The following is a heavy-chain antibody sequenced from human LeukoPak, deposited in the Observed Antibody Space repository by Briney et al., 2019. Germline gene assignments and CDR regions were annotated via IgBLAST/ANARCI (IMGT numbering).Heavy chain of an antibody. CDR2: ISGSGGST. V-gene: IGHV3-23*01. Sequence: EGSLRLSCAASGFTFSSYAMSWVRQAPGKGLEWVSAISGSGGSTYYADSVKGRFTISRDNSKNTLYLQMNSLRAEDTAVYYCAKDPHGAKTFDYWGQGTLVTVSS. D-gene: IGHD4-17*01. CDR1: GFTFSSYA. J-gene: IGHJ4*02. CDR3: AKDPHGAKTFDY.